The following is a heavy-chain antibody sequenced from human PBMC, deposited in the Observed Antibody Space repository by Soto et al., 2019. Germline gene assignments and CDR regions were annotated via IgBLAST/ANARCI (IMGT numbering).Heavy chain of an antibody. CDR3: ARDGYSYGRYYFDY. J-gene: IGHJ4*02. CDR2: IIPIFGTA. Sequence: SVKVSCKASGGTFSSYAISWVRQAPGQGLEWIGGIIPIFGTANYAQKFQGRVTITADESTSTAYMELSSLRSEDTAVYYCARDGYSYGRYYFDYWGQGTLVTVSS. CDR1: GGTFSSYA. D-gene: IGHD5-18*01. V-gene: IGHV1-69*13.